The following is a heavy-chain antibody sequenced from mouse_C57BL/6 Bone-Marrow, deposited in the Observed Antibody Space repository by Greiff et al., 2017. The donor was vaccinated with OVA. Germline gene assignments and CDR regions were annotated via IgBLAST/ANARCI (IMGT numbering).Heavy chain of an antibody. CDR2: IYPGDGDT. CDR1: GYAFSSYW. J-gene: IGHJ2*01. Sequence: QVQLQQSGAELVKPGASVKISCKASGYAFSSYWMNWVKQRPGKGLEWIGQIYPGDGDTNYNGKFKGKATLTADKSSSTAYMQLSSLTSEDSAVYFCARWGRGYYYVDYWGQGTTLTVSS. D-gene: IGHD2-3*01. V-gene: IGHV1-80*01. CDR3: ARWGRGYYYVDY.